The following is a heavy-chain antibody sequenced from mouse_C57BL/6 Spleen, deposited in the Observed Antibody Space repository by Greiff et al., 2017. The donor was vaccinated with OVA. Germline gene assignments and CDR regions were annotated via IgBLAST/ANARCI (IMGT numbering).Heavy chain of an antibody. D-gene: IGHD2-3*01. J-gene: IGHJ2*01. CDR1: GYAFSSSW. Sequence: VQRVESGPELVKPGASVKISCKASGYAFSSSWMNWVKQRPGKGLEWIGRIYPGDGDTNYNGKFKGKATLTADKSSSTAYMQLSSLTSEDSAVYFCAKSPGDGYYFDYWGQGTTLTVSS. V-gene: IGHV1-82*01. CDR2: IYPGDGDT. CDR3: AKSPGDGYYFDY.